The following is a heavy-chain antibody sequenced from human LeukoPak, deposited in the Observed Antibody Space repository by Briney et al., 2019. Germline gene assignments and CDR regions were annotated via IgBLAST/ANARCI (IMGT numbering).Heavy chain of an antibody. V-gene: IGHV4-59*01. CDR3: ARFPGSAEYRHYYYMDV. D-gene: IGHD2-15*01. CDR1: GGSFSGYY. Sequence: SETLSLTCAVYGGSFSGYYWSWIRQPPGKGLECIGYVYYSDSTNYNPSLKSRVTVSVDTSKNQFSLKLTSVTAADTAVYYCARFPGSAEYRHYYYMDVWGKGTTVTVSS. J-gene: IGHJ6*03. CDR2: VYYSDST.